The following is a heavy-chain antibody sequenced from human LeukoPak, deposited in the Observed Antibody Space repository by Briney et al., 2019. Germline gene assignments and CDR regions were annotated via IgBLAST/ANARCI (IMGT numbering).Heavy chain of an antibody. Sequence: SETLSLTCTVSGGSISSSSYYWGWIRQPPGKGLEWIGEINHSGGTNYNPSLKSRVTISVDTSKNQFSLKLSSVTAADTAVYYCARGLGRWFGEFYYYYYYMDVWGKGATVTVSS. CDR1: GGSISSSSYY. D-gene: IGHD3-10*01. V-gene: IGHV4-39*07. CDR2: INHSGGT. CDR3: ARGLGRWFGEFYYYYYYMDV. J-gene: IGHJ6*03.